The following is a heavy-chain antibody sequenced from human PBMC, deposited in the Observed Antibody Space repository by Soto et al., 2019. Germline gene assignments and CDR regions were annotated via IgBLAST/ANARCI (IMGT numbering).Heavy chain of an antibody. J-gene: IGHJ3*02. CDR1: GYTFTSYY. Sequence: ASVKVSCKASGYTFTSYYMHWVRQAPGQGLEWKGIINPSGGSTSYAQKFQGRVTMTRDTSTSTVYMELSSLRSEDTAVYYCARAVDYYVSCGSMRGDAFDICAQRTMVTVS. V-gene: IGHV1-46*01. D-gene: IGHD3-22*01. CDR3: ARAVDYYVSCGSMRGDAFDI. CDR2: INPSGGST.